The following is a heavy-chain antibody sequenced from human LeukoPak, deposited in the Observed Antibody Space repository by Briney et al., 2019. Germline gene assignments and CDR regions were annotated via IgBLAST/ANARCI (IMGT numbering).Heavy chain of an antibody. Sequence: GGSLRLSCAASGFTFSRYWMTWVRQAPGKGLEWVANIDQDGSEKHYVDSVKGRFTISRDNANNLLYLQMNSLRVEDTAVYYCATVGSGATVLDSFDYWGQGTLVTVYS. CDR1: GFTFSRYW. J-gene: IGHJ4*02. CDR2: IDQDGSEK. CDR3: ATVGSGATVLDSFDY. D-gene: IGHD3/OR15-3a*01. V-gene: IGHV3-7*02.